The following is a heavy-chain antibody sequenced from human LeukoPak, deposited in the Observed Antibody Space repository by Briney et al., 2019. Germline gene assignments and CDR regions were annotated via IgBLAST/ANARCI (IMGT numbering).Heavy chain of an antibody. Sequence: ASVKVSCKASGGTFSSYTISWVRQAPGQGLEWMGRIIPIFGTANYAQKFQGRVTITADESTSTAYMELSSLRSEDTAVYYCARVPDYYDSSGQDYWGQGTLVTVSS. J-gene: IGHJ4*02. CDR2: IIPIFGTA. CDR1: GGTFSSYT. D-gene: IGHD3-22*01. V-gene: IGHV1-69*15. CDR3: ARVPDYYDSSGQDY.